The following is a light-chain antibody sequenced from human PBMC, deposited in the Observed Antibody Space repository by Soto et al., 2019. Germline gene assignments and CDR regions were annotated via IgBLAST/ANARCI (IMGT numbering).Light chain of an antibody. J-gene: IGLJ2*01. CDR1: SSNIGAGHD. CDR3: QSYDSSLSVV. Sequence: QSVLTQPPSVSGAPGQRVTISCTGSSSNIGAGHDVHWYQHLPGTAPKLLIYRNNNRPSGVPDRLSGSRSGTSASLAITGLQAGDEADYYCQSYDSSLSVVFGGGTKLTVL. CDR2: RNN. V-gene: IGLV1-40*01.